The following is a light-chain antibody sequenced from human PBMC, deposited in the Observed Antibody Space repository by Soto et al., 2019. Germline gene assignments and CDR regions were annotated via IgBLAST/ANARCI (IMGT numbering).Light chain of an antibody. CDR1: SSDVGSYNL. Sequence: QSVLTPPASGSGSPGQSITISCTGTSSDVGSYNLVSWYQQHPGKAPKLMIYEGSKRPSGVSNRFSGSKSGNTASLTISGLQAEDEADYYCCSYAGSPYVFGTGTKVTVL. CDR2: EGS. V-gene: IGLV2-23*01. CDR3: CSYAGSPYV. J-gene: IGLJ1*01.